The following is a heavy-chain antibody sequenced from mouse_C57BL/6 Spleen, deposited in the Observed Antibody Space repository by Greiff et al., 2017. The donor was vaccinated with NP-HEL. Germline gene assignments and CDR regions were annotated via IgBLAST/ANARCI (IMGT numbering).Heavy chain of an antibody. Sequence: QVQLKQSGAELVRPGASVKLSCKASGYTFTDYYINWVKQRPGQGLEWIARIYPGSGNTYYNEKFKGKATLTAEKSSSTAYMQLSSLTSEDSAVYFCARWGGSSKYFDYWGQGTTLTVSS. CDR1: GYTFTDYY. J-gene: IGHJ2*01. CDR3: ARWGGSSKYFDY. V-gene: IGHV1-76*01. D-gene: IGHD1-1*01. CDR2: IYPGSGNT.